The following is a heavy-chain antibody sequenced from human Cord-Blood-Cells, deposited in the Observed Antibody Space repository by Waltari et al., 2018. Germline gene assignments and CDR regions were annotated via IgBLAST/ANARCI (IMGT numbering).Heavy chain of an antibody. D-gene: IGHD5-18*01. CDR1: GGSFSGYY. CDR3: ARLRPVYSIDY. CDR2: INHSGST. V-gene: IGHV4-34*01. Sequence: QVQLQQWGAGLLKPSETLSLTCAVYGGSFSGYYWSWIRQPPGKGLEWIGEINHSGSTNYNPSLKSRVTTSVDTSKNQYSLKLSSVTAADTAVYYCARLRPVYSIDYWGQGTLVTVSS. J-gene: IGHJ4*02.